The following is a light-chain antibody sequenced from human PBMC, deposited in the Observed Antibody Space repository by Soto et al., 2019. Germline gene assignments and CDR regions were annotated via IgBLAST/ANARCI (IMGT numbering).Light chain of an antibody. Sequence: EIVLTHSPGTLSLSPWEGATLFVRASQSVSNNYLAWYQQKPSQAPRLLIYSASNRATGIPDRFSGSGSGTDFTLTISRLEPEDFAVYYCQQYGSSGTFGQGTKVDI. CDR2: SAS. V-gene: IGKV3-20*01. CDR1: QSVSNNY. J-gene: IGKJ1*01. CDR3: QQYGSSGT.